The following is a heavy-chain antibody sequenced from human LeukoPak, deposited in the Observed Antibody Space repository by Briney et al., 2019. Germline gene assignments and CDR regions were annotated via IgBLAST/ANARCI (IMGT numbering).Heavy chain of an antibody. CDR3: ATIRRGSIYGYFDF. CDR2: LLDSWRT. D-gene: IGHD5-18*01. V-gene: IGHV4-59*11. J-gene: IGHJ4*02. CDR1: GASMSTHY. Sequence: SGTLSLTCTVSGASMSTHYWSWLRQPPGKGLEWIGYLLDSWRTKDNPSLQSRVTLSADTSKNQFSLRLTSVTAADTAVYYCATIRRGSIYGYFDFWGQGILVTVSS.